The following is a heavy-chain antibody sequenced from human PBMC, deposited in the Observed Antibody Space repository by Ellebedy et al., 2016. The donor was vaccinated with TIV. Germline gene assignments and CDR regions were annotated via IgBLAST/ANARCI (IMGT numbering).Heavy chain of an antibody. CDR1: GFTFSNFG. J-gene: IGHJ6*02. CDR3: ARGGNLPSYYYGLDV. Sequence: ASVKVSXKASGFTFSNFGINWVRQAPGQGLEWMGWISAYNGHTKYVQKLQGRLTTTTDTSTSTAYMELTNVTSDDTAVYYCARGGNLPSYYYGLDVWGQGTTVIVSS. CDR2: ISAYNGHT. D-gene: IGHD1-7*01. V-gene: IGHV1-18*01.